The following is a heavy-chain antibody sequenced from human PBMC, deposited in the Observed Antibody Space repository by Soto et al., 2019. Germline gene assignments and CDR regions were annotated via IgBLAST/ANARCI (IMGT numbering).Heavy chain of an antibody. CDR3: TTDHVVVPAAVDF. Sequence: EVQLVESGGGLVKPGGSLRLSCAASGFTFSNAWMSWVRQAPGKGLEWVGRIKSKTDGGTTDYAAPVKGRFTISRDDSKNTLYLQKNRLKTGDTAVYYCTTDHVVVPAAVDFWGKGTTVTVSS. J-gene: IGHJ6*04. V-gene: IGHV3-15*01. CDR2: IKSKTDGGTT. D-gene: IGHD2-2*01. CDR1: GFTFSNAW.